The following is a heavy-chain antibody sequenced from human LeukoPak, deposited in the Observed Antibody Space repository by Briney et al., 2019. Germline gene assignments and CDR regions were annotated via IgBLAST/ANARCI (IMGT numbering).Heavy chain of an antibody. CDR2: IIPIFGTA. CDR1: GGTFSSYA. Sequence: ASVKVSCKASGGTFSSYAISWVRQSPGQGLEWMGGIIPIFGTANYAQKFQGRVTITADKSTSTAYMELSSLRSEDTAVYYCARDPPPYDIVVVPAAPPDYYYYGMDVWGKGTTVTVSS. CDR3: ARDPPPYDIVVVPAAPPDYYYYGMDV. J-gene: IGHJ6*04. V-gene: IGHV1-69*06. D-gene: IGHD2-2*01.